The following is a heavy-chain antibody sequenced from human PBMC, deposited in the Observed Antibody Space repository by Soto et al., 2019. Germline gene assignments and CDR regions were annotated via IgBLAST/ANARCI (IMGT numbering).Heavy chain of an antibody. CDR1: GYTFTGYY. CDR2: INPNSGGT. J-gene: IGHJ4*02. V-gene: IGHV1-2*04. Sequence: ASVKVSCKASGYTFTGYYMHWVRQAPGQGLEWMGWINPNSGGTNYAQKFQGWVTMTRDTSISTAYMELSRLRSDDTVVYYCARDPTPHYYDSSGYYNDYWGQGTLVTVSS. D-gene: IGHD3-22*01. CDR3: ARDPTPHYYDSSGYYNDY.